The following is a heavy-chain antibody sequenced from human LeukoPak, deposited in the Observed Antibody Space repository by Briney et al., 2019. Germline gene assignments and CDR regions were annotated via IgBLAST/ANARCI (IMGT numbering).Heavy chain of an antibody. CDR3: ANADIVVVVAAADPFDY. J-gene: IGHJ4*02. V-gene: IGHV3-30*02. CDR2: IRYDGSNK. Sequence: PGGSLRLSCAASGFTFSSYGMHWVRQGPGKGLEWVAFIRYDGSNKYYADSVKGRFTISRDNSKNTLYLQMNSLRAEDTAVYYCANADIVVVVAAADPFDYWGQGTLVTVSS. CDR1: GFTFSSYG. D-gene: IGHD2-15*01.